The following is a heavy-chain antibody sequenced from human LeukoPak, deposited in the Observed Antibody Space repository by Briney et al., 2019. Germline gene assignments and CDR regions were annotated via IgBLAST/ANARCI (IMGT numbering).Heavy chain of an antibody. V-gene: IGHV1-18*01. Sequence: ASVKVSCKASGYTFTSYGISWVRQAPGQGLEWMVCISAYEGNTNYAQKLQGRVTMTTDTSTSTAYMELRSLRSDDTAVYYCARLGRGYYYDYYGMDVGGEGTTLTVSS. CDR2: ISAYEGNT. J-gene: IGHJ6*04. CDR3: ARLGRGYYYDYYGMDV. CDR1: GYTFTSYG.